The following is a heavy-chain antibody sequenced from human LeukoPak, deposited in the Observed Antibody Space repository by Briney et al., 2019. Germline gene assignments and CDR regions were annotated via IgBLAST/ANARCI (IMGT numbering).Heavy chain of an antibody. Sequence: PGGSLRLSCAASGFTFFDYGMHWVRQAPGKGLEWVAGIGYDGSKKYYADSEKGRFTISRDNSENTLFLQMNSLRAEDTAVYYCARDGPPSVNSLTYLTYWGKGTWATASS. CDR1: GFTFFDYG. V-gene: IGHV3-33*01. J-gene: IGHJ4*02. CDR3: ARDGPPSVNSLTYLTY. CDR2: IGYDGSKK. D-gene: IGHD3-9*01.